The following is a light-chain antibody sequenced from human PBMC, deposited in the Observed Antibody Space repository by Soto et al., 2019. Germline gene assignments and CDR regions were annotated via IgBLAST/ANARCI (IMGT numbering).Light chain of an antibody. CDR1: SSNIGRNT. CDR3: AAWDDSLNGPYV. V-gene: IGLV1-44*01. Sequence: SVLTQPPSASGTPGQRDTISCSGSSSNIGRNTVNWYQQLPGTAPKLLIYSNNQRPSGVPDRFSGSKSGTSASLAISGLLSEDEADYYCAAWDDSLNGPYVFGTGTKVTVL. CDR2: SNN. J-gene: IGLJ1*01.